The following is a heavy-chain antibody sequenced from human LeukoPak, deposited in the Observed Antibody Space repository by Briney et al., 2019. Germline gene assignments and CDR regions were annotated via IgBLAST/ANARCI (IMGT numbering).Heavy chain of an antibody. J-gene: IGHJ4*02. V-gene: IGHV4-39*07. CDR2: IYYSGST. CDR3: VLANTIFGVGPGY. CDR1: GGSISSSSYY. D-gene: IGHD3-3*01. Sequence: SETLSLTCTVSGGSISSSSYYWGWIRQPPGQGLEWIGSIYYSGSTYYNPSLKSRVTISVDTSKNQFSLKLSSVTAADTAVYYCVLANTIFGVGPGYWGQGTLVTVSS.